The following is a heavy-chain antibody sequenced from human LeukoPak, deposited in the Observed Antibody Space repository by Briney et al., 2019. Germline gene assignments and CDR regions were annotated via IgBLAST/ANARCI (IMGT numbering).Heavy chain of an antibody. V-gene: IGHV1-69*02. CDR2: IIPILGIA. CDR3: TRSMPGWSSSSWYLGY. CDR1: GGTFSSYT. D-gene: IGHD6-13*01. Sequence: SVKVSCKASGGTFSSYTISWVRQAPGQGLEWMGRIIPILGIANYAQKFQGRVTITADKSTSTAYMELSSLRSEDTAVYYCTRSMPGWSSSSWYLGYWGQGTLVTVSS. J-gene: IGHJ4*02.